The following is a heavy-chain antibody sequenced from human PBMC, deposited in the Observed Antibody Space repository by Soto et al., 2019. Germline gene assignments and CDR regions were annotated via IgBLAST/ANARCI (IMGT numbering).Heavy chain of an antibody. CDR2: ISYDGSNK. CDR1: GFTFSSYA. CDR3: ARDTLRVLAWGGMDV. J-gene: IGHJ6*04. Sequence: GGSLRLSCAASGFTFSSYAMHWVRQAPGKGLEWVGVISYDGSNKYYADSVKGRFTISREHSKNTLYLQMNSLRAEDTAVYYCARDTLRVLAWGGMDVWGKGTTVTVSS. D-gene: IGHD3-3*01. V-gene: IGHV3-30-3*01.